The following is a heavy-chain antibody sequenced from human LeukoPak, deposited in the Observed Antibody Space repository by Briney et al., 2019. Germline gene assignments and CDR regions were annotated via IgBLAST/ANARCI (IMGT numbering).Heavy chain of an antibody. Sequence: SETLSLTCTVSGGSIRSSNYYWGWIRQPPGKGLEWIGTLYYSGSTYYNPSLKSRVTISVDTSKNQFPLKLTSMTAADTAVYYCAREGRDSYDSSGYSPDYWGQGALVTVS. D-gene: IGHD3-22*01. J-gene: IGHJ4*02. CDR3: AREGRDSYDSSGYSPDY. CDR2: LYYSGST. CDR1: GGSIRSSNYY. V-gene: IGHV4-39*06.